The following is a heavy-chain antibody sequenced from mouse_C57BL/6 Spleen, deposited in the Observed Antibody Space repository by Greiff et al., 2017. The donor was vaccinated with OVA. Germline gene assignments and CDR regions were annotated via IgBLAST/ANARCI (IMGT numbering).Heavy chain of an antibody. CDR3: ARNSDYDGSSDWYFDV. CDR2: ISDGGSYT. D-gene: IGHD1-1*01. J-gene: IGHJ1*03. V-gene: IGHV5-4*01. Sequence: EVQGVESGGGLVKPGGSLKLSCAASGFTFSSYAMSWVRQTPEKRLEWVATISDGGSYTYYPDNVKGRFTISRDNAKNNLYLQMSHLKSEVTSMYYGARNSDYDGSSDWYFDVWGTGTTVTVSS. CDR1: GFTFSSYA.